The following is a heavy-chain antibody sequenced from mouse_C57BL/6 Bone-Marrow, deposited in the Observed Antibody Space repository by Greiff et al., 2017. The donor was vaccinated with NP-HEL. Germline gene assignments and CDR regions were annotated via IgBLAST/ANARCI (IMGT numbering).Heavy chain of an antibody. D-gene: IGHD2-2*01. V-gene: IGHV1-47*01. CDR2: FHPYNDDT. CDR1: GYTFTTYP. J-gene: IGHJ2*01. Sequence: VQLQQSGAELVKPGASVKMSCKASGYTFTTYPIEWVKQNHGKSLEWIGNFHPYNDDTEYNEKFKNKATLTVEKSSSTVYLELSRLTSDDSSVYDGARGGNDRYYFDCWGQGTTLTGTS. CDR3: ARGGNDRYYFDC.